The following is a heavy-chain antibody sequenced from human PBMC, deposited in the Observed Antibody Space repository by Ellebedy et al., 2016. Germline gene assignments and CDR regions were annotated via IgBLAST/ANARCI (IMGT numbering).Heavy chain of an antibody. J-gene: IGHJ3*01. V-gene: IGHV3-21*01. CDR2: IRSSSTSI. CDR3: ARAQWLAYCGGDCYLDDPFDV. Sequence: GGSLRLXXAASGFTFNNYAMNWVRQAPGKGLEWVSSIRSSSTSIYYADSVKGRFTISRDNAGKSLYLQMNSLRAEDTALYYCARAQWLAYCGGDCYLDDPFDVWGQGTVVTVSS. CDR1: GFTFNNYA. D-gene: IGHD2-21*01.